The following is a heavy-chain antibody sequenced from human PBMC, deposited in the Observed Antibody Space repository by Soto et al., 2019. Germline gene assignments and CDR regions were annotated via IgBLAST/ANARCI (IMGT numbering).Heavy chain of an antibody. CDR2: ISSSSSYI. CDR1: GFTFSSYS. J-gene: IGHJ6*02. CDR3: ARGRGCTNGVCYYYYYYGMDV. Sequence: GGSLRLSCAASGFTFSSYSMNWVRQAPGKGLEWVSSISSSSSYIYYADSVKGRFTISRDNAKNSLYLQMNSLRAEDTAVYYCARGRGCTNGVCYYYYYYGMDVWGQGTTVTVSS. D-gene: IGHD2-8*01. V-gene: IGHV3-21*01.